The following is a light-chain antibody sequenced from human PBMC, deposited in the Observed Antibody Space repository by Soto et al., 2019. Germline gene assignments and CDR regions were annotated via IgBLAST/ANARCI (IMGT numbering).Light chain of an antibody. Sequence: EIVLTQSPGTLSLSPGERATLSCRASQSVSSSYLAWYQLKPGQAPRLLIYGASSRATGIPDRFSGSGSGTDFTLTISRLEPEDFAVYFCQQYINWPRTFGQGTKVEIK. V-gene: IGKV3-20*01. CDR3: QQYINWPRT. CDR1: QSVSSSY. J-gene: IGKJ1*01. CDR2: GAS.